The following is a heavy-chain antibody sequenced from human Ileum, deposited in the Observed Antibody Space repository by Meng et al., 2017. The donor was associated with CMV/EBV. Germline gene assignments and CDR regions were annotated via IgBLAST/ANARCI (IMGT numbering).Heavy chain of an antibody. V-gene: IGHV3-23*01. CDR3: AKDWWFNP. J-gene: IGHJ5*02. Sequence: GGSLRLSCAASGFTFSSYAMSWVRQAPGKGLEWVSAISGSGVRTYYADSVRGRFTISRDNSKNTLYLQMNGLRAEDTAVYYCAKDWWFNPWGQGTLVTVSS. CDR1: GFTFSSYA. CDR2: ISGSGVRT.